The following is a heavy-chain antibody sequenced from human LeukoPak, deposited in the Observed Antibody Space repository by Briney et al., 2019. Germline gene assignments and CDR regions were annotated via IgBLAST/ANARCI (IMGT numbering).Heavy chain of an antibody. V-gene: IGHV3-30-3*01. Sequence: PGGSLRLSCAASGFTFSSYAMHWVRQAPGKGLEWVAVISYDGSNKYYADSVKGRFTISRDNSKNTLYLQMNSLRAEDTAVYYCARRSIHDAFDIWGQGTMVTVSS. J-gene: IGHJ3*02. D-gene: IGHD1-26*01. CDR3: ARRSIHDAFDI. CDR2: ISYDGSNK. CDR1: GFTFSSYA.